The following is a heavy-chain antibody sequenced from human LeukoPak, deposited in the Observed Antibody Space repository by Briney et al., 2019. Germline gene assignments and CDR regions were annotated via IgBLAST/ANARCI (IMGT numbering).Heavy chain of an antibody. CDR1: GFTFSNYG. CDR3: GKSYFGSGNYYSLLVYYFDY. V-gene: IGHV3-30*18. Sequence: GGSLRLSCVASGFTFSNYGLHWVRQAPGKGLEWVAVISSDGNNKYYADSVKGPFPISRDHYKNTLYLQMNSLRTEDTAVYYCGKSYFGSGNYYSLLVYYFDYWGRGTLVTVSS. J-gene: IGHJ4*02. CDR2: ISSDGNNK. D-gene: IGHD3-10*01.